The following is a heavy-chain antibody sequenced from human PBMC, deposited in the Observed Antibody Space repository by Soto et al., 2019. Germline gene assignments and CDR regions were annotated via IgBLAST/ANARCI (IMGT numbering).Heavy chain of an antibody. CDR2: IYYSGST. V-gene: IGHV4-59*01. Sequence: TSETLSLTCTVSGGSISSYYWSWIRQPPGKGLEWIGYIYYSGSTNYNPSLKSRVTISVDTSKNQFSLKLSSVTAADTAVYYCARAAHSSSWYRWCFDPWGQGTLVTVSS. CDR1: GGSISSYY. CDR3: ARAAHSSSWYRWCFDP. J-gene: IGHJ5*02. D-gene: IGHD6-13*01.